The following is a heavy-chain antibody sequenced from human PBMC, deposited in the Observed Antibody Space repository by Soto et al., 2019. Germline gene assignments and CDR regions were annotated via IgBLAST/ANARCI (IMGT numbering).Heavy chain of an antibody. CDR3: ARVGGINWFDP. V-gene: IGHV4-31*03. J-gene: IGHJ5*02. CDR2: IYYSGST. Sequence: QVQLQESGPGLVKPSQTLSLTCTVSGGSISSGGYYWSWIRQHPGKGLEWIGYIYYSGSTYYNPSLQSRVTMSVATSKNQFSLKLSSVTAADTAVYYCARVGGINWFDPWGQGTLVTVSS. CDR1: GGSISSGGYY. D-gene: IGHD3-16*01.